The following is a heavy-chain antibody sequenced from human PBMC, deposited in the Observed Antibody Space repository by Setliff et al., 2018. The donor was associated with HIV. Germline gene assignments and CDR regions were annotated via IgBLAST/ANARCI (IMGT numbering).Heavy chain of an antibody. CDR2: IRYDGSNT. J-gene: IGHJ4*02. CDR1: GFTFSSYG. D-gene: IGHD2-15*01. Sequence: GGSLRLSCAASGFTFSSYGLHWVRQAPGKGLEWVAFIRYDGSNTDYVDSVKGRFTISRDNSKNSLYLQMNSLRAEDTAVYYCAREAGGCGSGGSCYPIIDYWGQGALVTVSS. CDR3: AREAGGCGSGGSCYPIIDY. V-gene: IGHV3-30*02.